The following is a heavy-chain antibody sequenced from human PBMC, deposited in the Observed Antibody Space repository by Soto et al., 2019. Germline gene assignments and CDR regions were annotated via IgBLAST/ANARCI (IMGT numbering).Heavy chain of an antibody. CDR1: GFTFSSYG. J-gene: IGHJ6*02. CDR2: ISYDGSNK. V-gene: IGHV3-30*18. D-gene: IGHD1-1*01. Sequence: GGSLRLSCAASGFTFSSYGMHWVRQAPGKGLEWVAVISYDGSNKYYADSVKGRFTISRDNSKNTLYLQMNSLRAEDTAVYYCANGLEPSRYYYYGMDVWGQGTTVTVSS. CDR3: ANGLEPSRYYYYGMDV.